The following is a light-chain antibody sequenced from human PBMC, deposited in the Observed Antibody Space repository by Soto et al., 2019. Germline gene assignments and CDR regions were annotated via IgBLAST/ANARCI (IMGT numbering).Light chain of an antibody. CDR3: HQNYNVPPWT. J-gene: IGKJ1*01. Sequence: DIQMTQSPSSLSASVGDRVTITCRASQSISNYLDWYQLKPGKAPKLLIYAASSVQSGVPSRFSGSGSGTDFTLTISSLQAEDFATYYCHQNYNVPPWTFGQGTKVEIK. CDR1: QSISNY. V-gene: IGKV1-39*01. CDR2: AAS.